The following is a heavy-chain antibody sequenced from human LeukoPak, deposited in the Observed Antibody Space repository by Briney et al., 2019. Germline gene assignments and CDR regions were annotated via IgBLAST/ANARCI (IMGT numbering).Heavy chain of an antibody. CDR3: ARQGYDILTGYIDAFDI. CDR1: GGSLSSYY. D-gene: IGHD3-9*01. J-gene: IGHJ3*02. CDR2: ISYSGST. Sequence: SETLSLTCTVSGGSLSSYYWSWIRQPPGKGLEWIGYISYSGSTNYNPSLKSRVTISIDTSKNQFSLKLRSVTAADTAIYYCARQGYDILTGYIDAFDIWGQGTMVTVSS. V-gene: IGHV4-59*08.